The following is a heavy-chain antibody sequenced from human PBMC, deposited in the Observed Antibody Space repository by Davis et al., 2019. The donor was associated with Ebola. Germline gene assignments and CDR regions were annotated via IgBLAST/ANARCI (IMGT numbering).Heavy chain of an antibody. CDR2: TYYNSKWYY. V-gene: IGHV6-1*01. CDR3: ARGWLRTGVDV. CDR1: GDSVSGNIPA. Sequence: PSETLSLTCAISGDSVSGNIPAWNWIRQSPSRGLEWLGRTYYNSKWYYDYAVSVKSRITIYQDTSKNQFSLQLNFVTPEDTAVYFCARGWLRTGVDVWGKGTTVTVSS. D-gene: IGHD5-12*01. J-gene: IGHJ6*04.